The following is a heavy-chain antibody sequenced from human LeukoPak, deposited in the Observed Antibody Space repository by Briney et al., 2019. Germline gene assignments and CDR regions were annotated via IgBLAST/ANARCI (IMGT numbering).Heavy chain of an antibody. CDR1: GFTFSNYR. D-gene: IGHD1-26*01. CDR2: ISSSTSGYTI. V-gene: IGHV3-48*01. Sequence: GGSLRLSCAASGFTFSNYRMNWVRQAPGKGLEWVSYISSSTSGYTIYYADSVRGRVTISRDNAKNSLYLQMNSLRAEDTAVYYCARGTGSYYGHFDYWGQGTLVTVSS. J-gene: IGHJ4*02. CDR3: ARGTGSYYGHFDY.